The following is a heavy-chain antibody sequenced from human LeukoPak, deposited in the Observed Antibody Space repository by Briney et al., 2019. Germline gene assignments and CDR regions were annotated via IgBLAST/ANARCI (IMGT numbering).Heavy chain of an antibody. CDR2: IGWNSDSI. CDR1: GFTFDDYA. V-gene: IGHV3-9*01. D-gene: IGHD3-10*01. J-gene: IGHJ4*02. Sequence: GGSLRLSCAASGFTFDDYALHWVRQAPGKGLEWVSGIGWNSDSIGYADSVKGRSTISRDNAKNSLYLQMNSLRAEDTAVYYCARDGGRGVTQNWGQGTLVTVSS. CDR3: ARDGGRGVTQN.